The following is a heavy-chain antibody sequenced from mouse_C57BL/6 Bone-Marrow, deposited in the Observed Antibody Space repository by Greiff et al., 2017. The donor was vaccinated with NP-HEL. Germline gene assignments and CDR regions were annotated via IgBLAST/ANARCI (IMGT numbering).Heavy chain of an antibody. Sequence: EVMLVESGEGLVKPGGSLKLSCAASGFTFSSYAMSWVRQTPEKRLEWVAYISSGGDYIYYADTVKGRFTISRDNARNTLYLQMSSLKSEDTAMYYCTRALRGYGSSYYAMDYWGQGTSVTVSS. J-gene: IGHJ4*01. CDR2: ISSGGDYI. V-gene: IGHV5-9-1*02. D-gene: IGHD1-1*01. CDR1: GFTFSSYA. CDR3: TRALRGYGSSYYAMDY.